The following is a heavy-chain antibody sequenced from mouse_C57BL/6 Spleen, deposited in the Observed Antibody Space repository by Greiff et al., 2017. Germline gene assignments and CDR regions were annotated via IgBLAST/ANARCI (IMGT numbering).Heavy chain of an antibody. V-gene: IGHV5-17*01. CDR2: ISSGSSTI. CDR3: ARGLTRYFDV. Sequence: EVKLVESGGGLVKPGGSLKLSCAASGFTFSDYGMHWVRQAPEKGLEWVAYISSGSSTIYYADTVKGRFTISRDNAKNTLFLQMTSLRSEDTAMYYCARGLTRYFDVWGTGTTVTVSS. J-gene: IGHJ1*03. CDR1: GFTFSDYG. D-gene: IGHD6-1*01.